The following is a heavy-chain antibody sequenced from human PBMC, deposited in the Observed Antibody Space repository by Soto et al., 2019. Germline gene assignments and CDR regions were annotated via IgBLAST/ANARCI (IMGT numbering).Heavy chain of an antibody. CDR2: MNPNSGNT. V-gene: IGHV1-8*01. Sequence: GASVKVSCKASGYTFTSYDINWVRQATGQGLEWMGWMNPNSGNTGYARKFQGRVTMTRNTSISTAYMELSSLRSEDTAVYYCARPNYDILTGSYYYYGMDVWGQGTTVTVSS. CDR3: ARPNYDILTGSYYYYGMDV. CDR1: GYTFTSYD. D-gene: IGHD3-9*01. J-gene: IGHJ6*02.